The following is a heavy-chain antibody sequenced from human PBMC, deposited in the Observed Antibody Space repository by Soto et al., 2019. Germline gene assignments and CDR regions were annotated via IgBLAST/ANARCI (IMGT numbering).Heavy chain of an antibody. J-gene: IGHJ6*02. CDR2: IYYSGST. V-gene: IGHV4-61*01. CDR1: GGSVSSGSYY. Sequence: PSETLSLTCTVSGGSVSSGSYYWSWIRQPPGKGLEWIGYIYYSGSTNYNPSLKSRVTISVDTSKNQFSLKLSSVTAADTAVYYCARDEVGGGYYLKRTIRSGGMDVWGQGTTVTVS. CDR3: ARDEVGGGYYLKRTIRSGGMDV. D-gene: IGHD3-22*01.